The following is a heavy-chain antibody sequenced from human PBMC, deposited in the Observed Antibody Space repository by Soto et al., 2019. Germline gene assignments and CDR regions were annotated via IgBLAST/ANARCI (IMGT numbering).Heavy chain of an antibody. CDR3: AREMGIGVAGVFDY. J-gene: IGHJ4*02. CDR1: GGSISSSY. V-gene: IGHV4-59*01. D-gene: IGHD6-19*01. Sequence: SETLSLTCTVSGGSISSSYWNWIRQPPGKGLEWIGYFYYSGSTKYNPSLKSRVTISIDTSKNQFSLKLSSVTAADTAVYYCAREMGIGVAGVFDYWGQGTLVTVSS. CDR2: FYYSGST.